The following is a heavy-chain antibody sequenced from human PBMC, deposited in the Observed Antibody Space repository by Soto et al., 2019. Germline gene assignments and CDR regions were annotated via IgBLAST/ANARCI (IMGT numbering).Heavy chain of an antibody. J-gene: IGHJ6*02. CDR2: ISGSGGST. Sequence: GGSLRLSCAASGFTFSSYAMSWVRQAPGKGLEWVSAISGSGGSTYYADSVKGRFTISRDNSKNTLYLQMNSLRAEDTALYYCAKSSNVLRFLEWLSPPHYYGMDVWGQGTTVTVSS. CDR3: AKSSNVLRFLEWLSPPHYYGMDV. V-gene: IGHV3-23*01. CDR1: GFTFSSYA. D-gene: IGHD3-3*01.